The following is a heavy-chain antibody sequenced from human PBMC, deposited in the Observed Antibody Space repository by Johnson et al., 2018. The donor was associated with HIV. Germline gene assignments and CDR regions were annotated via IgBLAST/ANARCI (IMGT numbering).Heavy chain of an antibody. V-gene: IGHV3-9*01. Sequence: VQLVESGGGLVQPGRSLRLSCAASGFTFDDYAMHWVRQAPGKGLEWVSGINWNSGSIDYADSLKGRFTISRDNAKNSLYLQMNSLRAEDTAVYYCARVLGGGITGTTGDAFDIWGQGTMVTVSS. D-gene: IGHD1-7*01. CDR2: INWNSGSI. CDR3: ARVLGGGITGTTGDAFDI. CDR1: GFTFDDYA. J-gene: IGHJ3*02.